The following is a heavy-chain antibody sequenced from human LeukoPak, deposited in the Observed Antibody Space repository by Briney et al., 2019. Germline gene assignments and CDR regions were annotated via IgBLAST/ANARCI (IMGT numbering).Heavy chain of an antibody. J-gene: IGHJ4*02. V-gene: IGHV4-4*09. D-gene: IGHD6-13*01. CDR2: IYSSGST. CDR3: ARTAAHGYFDY. CDR1: GGSISGHY. Sequence: SETLSLTCIVSGGSISGHYWSWIRQPPGKGLEWIGYIYSSGSTKYNPSLQSRVTISADTSENQLSLKLSSVTAADTAVYFCARTAAHGYFDYWGQGTLATVSS.